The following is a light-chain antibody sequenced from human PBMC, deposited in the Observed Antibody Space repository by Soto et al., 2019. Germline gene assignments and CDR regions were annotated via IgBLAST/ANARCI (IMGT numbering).Light chain of an antibody. CDR3: QQYGSSRP. CDR2: GAS. J-gene: IGKJ1*01. Sequence: EIVLTQSPGTLSLSPGERATLSCRASQSASSSYLAWYQQKPGQAPRLLIYGASSRATGIPDRFSGSGSGTDFTLTISRLEPEDFAVYYCQQYGSSRPFGQGTKVEIK. V-gene: IGKV3-20*01. CDR1: QSASSSY.